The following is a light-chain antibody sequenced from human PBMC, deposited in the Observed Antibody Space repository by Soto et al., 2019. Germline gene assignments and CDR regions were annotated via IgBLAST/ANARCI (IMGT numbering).Light chain of an antibody. V-gene: IGKV1-39*01. CDR1: HNIRRY. CDR2: ITS. CDR3: QQCYSSPVT. J-gene: IGKJ5*01. Sequence: DIPMSLSTDSLSASVGDRFRITCRASHNIRRYLNWYQHKPGKAPKLLIYITSSLHSGVPSRFSGSGSGTDFTLTISSLQAEDFATYYCQQCYSSPVTFGPGTSLDI.